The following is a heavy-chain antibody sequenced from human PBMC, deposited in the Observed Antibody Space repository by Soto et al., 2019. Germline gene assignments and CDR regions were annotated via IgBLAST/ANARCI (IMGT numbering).Heavy chain of an antibody. D-gene: IGHD2-8*01. Sequence: SETLSLTCTVSGGSISSGDYYWSWIRQPPGKGLEWIGYIYYGGSTYYNPSLKSRVTISVDTSKDQFSLKLSSVTAADTAVYYCARGVFKPFFDYWGQGTLVTVSS. CDR1: GGSISSGDYY. V-gene: IGHV4-30-4*01. J-gene: IGHJ4*02. CDR2: IYYGGST. CDR3: ARGVFKPFFDY.